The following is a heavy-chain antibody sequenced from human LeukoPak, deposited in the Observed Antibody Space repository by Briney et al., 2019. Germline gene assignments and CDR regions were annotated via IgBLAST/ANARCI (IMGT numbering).Heavy chain of an antibody. CDR1: GGSISSYY. CDR3: ARVDEYNYYYMDV. Sequence: SETLSLTCTVSGGSISSYYWSWIRQPPGKGLEWIGYIYYSGSTNYNPSLKSRVTISVDTSKNQFSLKLSSVTAADTAVYYCARVDEYNYYYMDVWGKGTTVTVSS. D-gene: IGHD2/OR15-2a*01. V-gene: IGHV4-59*01. CDR2: IYYSGST. J-gene: IGHJ6*03.